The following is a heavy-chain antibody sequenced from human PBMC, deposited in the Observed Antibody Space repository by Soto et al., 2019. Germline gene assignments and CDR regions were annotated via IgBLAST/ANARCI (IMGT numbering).Heavy chain of an antibody. V-gene: IGHV4-34*01. D-gene: IGHD6-19*01. CDR3: ARTSRGWYSSGFDY. J-gene: IGHJ4*02. CDR2: INHSGST. Sequence: QVQLQQWGAGLLKPSETLSLTCAVYGGSFSGYYWSWIRQPPGKGLEWIGEINHSGSTNYNPSLKSRVTISVDTSKNQFSLKLSSVTAADTAVYYCARTSRGWYSSGFDYWGQGTLVTVSS. CDR1: GGSFSGYY.